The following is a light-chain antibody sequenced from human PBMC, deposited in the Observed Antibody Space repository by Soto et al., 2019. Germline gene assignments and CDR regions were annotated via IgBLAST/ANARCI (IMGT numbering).Light chain of an antibody. V-gene: IGLV2-23*01. CDR1: TGDVGTYNL. J-gene: IGLJ2*01. CDR3: CSYAGSSSVI. Sequence: QSALTQPASVSGSPGQSITMSCTGSTGDVGTYNLVSWYKHHPGKAPQLIIYEASKRPSGVSDRFSGSKSGITASLTISGLQPEDEADYYCCSYAGSSSVIFGGGTKLTVL. CDR2: EAS.